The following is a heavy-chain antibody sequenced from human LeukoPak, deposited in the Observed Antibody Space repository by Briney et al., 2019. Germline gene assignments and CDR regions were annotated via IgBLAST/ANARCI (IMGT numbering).Heavy chain of an antibody. CDR2: IYYSGST. Sequence: PSETLSLTCSVSGVSISSGSYYWGWIRQPPGKGLEWIGSIYYSGSTYYNPSLKSRVTISVDTSKNQFSLKLSSVTAADTAVYYCARHYNWNDAFDYWGQGTLVTVSS. D-gene: IGHD1-20*01. J-gene: IGHJ4*02. V-gene: IGHV4-39*01. CDR3: ARHYNWNDAFDY. CDR1: GVSISSGSYY.